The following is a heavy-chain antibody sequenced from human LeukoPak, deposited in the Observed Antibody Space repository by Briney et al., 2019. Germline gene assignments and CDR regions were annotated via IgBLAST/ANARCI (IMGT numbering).Heavy chain of an antibody. V-gene: IGHV4-34*01. CDR2: INHSGST. Sequence: PSETLSLTCAVYGGSFSGYYWTWLRQPPGKGLEWIGEINHSGSTKYSPSLKGRFTISVDTSKNQFSLKLSSVTAADTAVYYCARAPSSGAVAGTIDYWGQGTLVTASS. CDR1: GGSFSGYY. CDR3: ARAPSSGAVAGTIDY. D-gene: IGHD6-19*01. J-gene: IGHJ4*02.